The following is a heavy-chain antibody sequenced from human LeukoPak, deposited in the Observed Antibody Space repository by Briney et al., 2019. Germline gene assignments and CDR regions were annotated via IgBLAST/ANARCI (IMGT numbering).Heavy chain of an antibody. CDR1: GGSFSGYY. J-gene: IGHJ4*02. V-gene: IGHV4-34*01. D-gene: IGHD1-1*01. Sequence: SETLSLTCAVYGGSFSGYYWSWIRQPPRKGREGMGEINHSGSTNYNQSLKSRVTISVDTSKNQFSLKLSSVPAADTAVYYCARTKYPGTTDYWGQGTLVTVSS. CDR3: ARTKYPGTTDY. CDR2: INHSGST.